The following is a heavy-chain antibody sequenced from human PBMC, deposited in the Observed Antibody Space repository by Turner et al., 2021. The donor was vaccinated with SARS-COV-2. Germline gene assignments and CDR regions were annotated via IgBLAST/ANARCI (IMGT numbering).Heavy chain of an antibody. CDR3: ARGGYCSSTGCSPYWYFDL. Sequence: QAQLVQFGPEVKKPAASAKVSCTASGYTFTSYGINWVRQATGQGLEWMGWMSPDSGNTAYAQQFQGRITITRNTSISTAYMGLSSLRSEETAVYYCARGGYCSSTGCSPYWYFDLWGRGTLVTVSS. D-gene: IGHD2-2*01. CDR2: MSPDSGNT. CDR1: GYTFTSYG. J-gene: IGHJ2*01. V-gene: IGHV1-8*03.